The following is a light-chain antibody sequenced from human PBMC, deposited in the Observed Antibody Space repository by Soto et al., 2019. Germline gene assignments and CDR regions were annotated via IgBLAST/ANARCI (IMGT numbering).Light chain of an antibody. CDR1: QSISSF. CDR2: AAS. V-gene: IGKV1-39*01. J-gene: IGKJ5*01. CDR3: QQYYIYLIP. Sequence: DIQMKQSPSSLSAKQGDRVTITCRASQSISSFLNWYQQKSGKAPKLLIYAASTLQTGVPSRFSGSGSGTDFTLTICCLQSEDFATYYCQQYYIYLIPFGHGTRLAIK.